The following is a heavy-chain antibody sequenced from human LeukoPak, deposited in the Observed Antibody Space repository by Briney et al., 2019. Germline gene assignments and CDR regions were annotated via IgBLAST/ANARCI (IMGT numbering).Heavy chain of an antibody. J-gene: IGHJ6*03. Sequence: SETLSLTCTVSGGSISSYYWSRIRQPAGKGLEWIGRIYSSGSTNYNPSLKSRVTISVDKSKNQFSLKLTSVTAADTAVYYCARSVNGDSFYYYYMDVWGKGTTVTVSS. V-gene: IGHV4-4*07. CDR3: ARSVNGDSFYYYYMDV. CDR2: IYSSGST. D-gene: IGHD2-21*02. CDR1: GGSISSYY.